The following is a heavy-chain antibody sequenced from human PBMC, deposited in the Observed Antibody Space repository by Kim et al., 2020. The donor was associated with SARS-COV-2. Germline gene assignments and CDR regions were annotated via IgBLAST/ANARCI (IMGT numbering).Heavy chain of an antibody. CDR1: GFTFSSYW. CDR3: ARDPGIAAAGTPYYYYGMDV. J-gene: IGHJ6*02. CDR2: IKQDGSEK. V-gene: IGHV3-7*03. D-gene: IGHD6-13*01. Sequence: GGSLRLSCAASGFTFSSYWMSWVRQAPGKGLEWVANIKQDGSEKYYVDSVKGRFTISRDNAKNSLYLQMNSLRAEDTAVYYCARDPGIAAAGTPYYYYGMDVWGQGTTVSVSS.